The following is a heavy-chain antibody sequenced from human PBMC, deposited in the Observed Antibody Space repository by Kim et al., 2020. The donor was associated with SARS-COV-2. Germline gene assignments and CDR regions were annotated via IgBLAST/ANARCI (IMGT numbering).Heavy chain of an antibody. J-gene: IGHJ6*02. Sequence: SETLSLTCTVSGGSISSGGYYWSWIRQHPGKVLEWIGYIYYSGSTYYNPSLKSRVTISLDTSKNQFSLKLSSVTAADTAVYYCARVFQKGAEPIRDGMDVWGQGTTVTVSS. CDR1: GGSISSGGYY. CDR3: ARVFQKGAEPIRDGMDV. V-gene: IGHV4-31*03. CDR2: IYYSGST.